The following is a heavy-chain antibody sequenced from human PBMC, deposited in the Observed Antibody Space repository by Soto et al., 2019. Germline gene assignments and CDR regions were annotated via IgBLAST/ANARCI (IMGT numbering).Heavy chain of an antibody. CDR1: GDSVTSVSDY. J-gene: IGHJ6*02. V-gene: IGHV4-61*01. CDR3: ARGVGFGYYYYHMDL. Sequence: QVQLQESGPGLVKPSETLSLTCTVSGDSVTSVSDYWSWIRQPPGTGLGWIGYIYYSGSADYNPSLGSRVTISIDTSKNQFSLKLTSVTAADTAVYYCARGVGFGYYYYHMDLWGQGTTVTVSS. CDR2: IYYSGSA. D-gene: IGHD3-10*01.